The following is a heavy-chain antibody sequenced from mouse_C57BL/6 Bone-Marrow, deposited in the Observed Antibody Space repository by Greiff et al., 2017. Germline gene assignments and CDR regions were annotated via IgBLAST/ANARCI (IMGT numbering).Heavy chain of an antibody. V-gene: IGHV5-4*01. CDR1: GFTFSSYA. CDR3: ARDHGSSYLYYYAMDY. J-gene: IGHJ4*01. Sequence: EVKVVESGGGLVKPGGSLKLSCAASGFTFSSYAMSWVRQTPEKRLEWVATISDGGSYTYYPDNVKGRFTISRDNAKNNLYLQMSHLKSEDTAMYYCARDHGSSYLYYYAMDYWGQGTSVTVSS. D-gene: IGHD1-1*01. CDR2: ISDGGSYT.